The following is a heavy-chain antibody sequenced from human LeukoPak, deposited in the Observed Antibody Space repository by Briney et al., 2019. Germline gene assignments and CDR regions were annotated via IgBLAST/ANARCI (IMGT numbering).Heavy chain of an antibody. D-gene: IGHD2/OR15-2a*01. CDR1: GGSISSSSYY. CDR2: IYYSGRT. Sequence: SETLSLTCTVSGGSISSSSYYWGWIRQPPGKGLEWIGSIYYSGRTYYNPSLKSRVTISVDTSKNQFSLKLNSVPAADTAVYYCARILYSNNIDYWGQGTLVTVSS. CDR3: ARILYSNNIDY. J-gene: IGHJ4*02. V-gene: IGHV4-39*07.